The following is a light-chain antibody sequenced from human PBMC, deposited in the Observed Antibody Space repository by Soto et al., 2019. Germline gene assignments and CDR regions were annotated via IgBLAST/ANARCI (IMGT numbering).Light chain of an antibody. V-gene: IGKV3-11*01. CDR1: QSVSSY. J-gene: IGKJ3*01. Sequence: EIVLTQSPATLSLSPGERATLSCRASQSVSSYLAWYQQKPGQAPRLLISDTSKRATGIPARFSVSGSGTDFTLTISSLEPQDFAVYYCQQRTNWPRSFTFGPGTKVDIK. CDR3: QQRTNWPRSFT. CDR2: DTS.